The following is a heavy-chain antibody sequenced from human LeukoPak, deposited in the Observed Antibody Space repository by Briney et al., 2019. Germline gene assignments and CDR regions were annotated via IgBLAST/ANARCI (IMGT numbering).Heavy chain of an antibody. V-gene: IGHV4-39*01. CDR3: ARVDRSSWPFYFDY. D-gene: IGHD6-13*01. CDR2: IYYSGST. Sequence: SETLSLTCTVSGGSISSSSYYWGWIRQPPGKGLEWIGSIYYSGSTYYNPSLKSRVTISVDTSKNQFSLKLSSVTAADTAVYYCARVDRSSWPFYFDYWGQGILVTVSS. J-gene: IGHJ4*02. CDR1: GGSISSSSYY.